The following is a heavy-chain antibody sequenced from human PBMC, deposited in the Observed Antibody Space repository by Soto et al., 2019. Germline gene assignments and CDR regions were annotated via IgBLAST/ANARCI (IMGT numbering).Heavy chain of an antibody. J-gene: IGHJ5*02. Sequence: PSETLSLTCTVSGGSISSSSYYWGWIRQPPGKGLEWIGTIYYSGSTYYNPSLKSRVTISVDTSKNQFSLKLSSVTAADTAMFYCARHPGVGIAVAGGWFDPWGQGTLVTVSS. V-gene: IGHV4-39*01. CDR2: IYYSGST. CDR1: GGSISSSSYY. D-gene: IGHD6-19*01. CDR3: ARHPGVGIAVAGGWFDP.